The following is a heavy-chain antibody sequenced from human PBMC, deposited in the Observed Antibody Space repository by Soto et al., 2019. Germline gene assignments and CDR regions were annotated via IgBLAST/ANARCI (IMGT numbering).Heavy chain of an antibody. Sequence: QVQLVESGGGVVQPGRSLRLSCAASGFTLSDYGMHWVRQAPGKGLEWVAMISHDGTTKYWADSAKGRFTISRDNSKNALYLQMNSLRAEDTAVYYCAKDRRDGEYNSVYDFWGQGALVTVSS. CDR2: ISHDGTTK. CDR1: GFTLSDYG. J-gene: IGHJ4*02. V-gene: IGHV3-30*18. D-gene: IGHD1-1*01. CDR3: AKDRRDGEYNSVYDF.